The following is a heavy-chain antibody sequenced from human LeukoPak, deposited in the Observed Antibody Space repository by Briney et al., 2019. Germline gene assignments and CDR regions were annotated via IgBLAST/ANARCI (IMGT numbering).Heavy chain of an antibody. D-gene: IGHD3-10*01. CDR2: TYTSGSI. Sequence: KPSETLSLTCTVSGGSISSYYWSWIRQPAGKGLEWIGRTYTSGSINYNPSLKSRVTISLDTSKNQFSLRLSSVTAADTAVYYCARPLSTYGSGSRDAFAIWGQGTMVTVSS. J-gene: IGHJ3*02. V-gene: IGHV4-4*07. CDR3: ARPLSTYGSGSRDAFAI. CDR1: GGSISSYY.